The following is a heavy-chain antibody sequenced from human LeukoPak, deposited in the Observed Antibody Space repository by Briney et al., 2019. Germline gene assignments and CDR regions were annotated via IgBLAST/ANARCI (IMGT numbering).Heavy chain of an antibody. D-gene: IGHD3-22*01. J-gene: IGHJ5*02. V-gene: IGHV1-69*10. CDR2: IIPILGIA. Sequence: SVKVSCKASGGTFSSYAISWVXXAPGQGLXXXXXIIPILGIANYAQKFQGRVTITADKSTSTAYMELSSLRSEDTAVYYCAREYLNQITMIRFDPWGQGTLVTVSS. CDR3: AREYLNQITMIRFDP. CDR1: GGTFSSYA.